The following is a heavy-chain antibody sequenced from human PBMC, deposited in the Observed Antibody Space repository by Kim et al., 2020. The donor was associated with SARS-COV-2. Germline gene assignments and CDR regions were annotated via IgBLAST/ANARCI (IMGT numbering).Heavy chain of an antibody. Sequence: SETLSLTCAVYGGSFSGYYWSWIRQPPGKGLEWIGEINHSGSTNYNPSLKSRVTISVDTSKNQFYLKLSSVTAADTAVYYCAREGPKTYYDCWSGSLGYYGMDVWGEGATVTVSS. D-gene: IGHD3-3*01. CDR1: GGSFSGYY. CDR2: INHSGST. CDR3: AREGPKTYYDCWSGSLGYYGMDV. V-gene: IGHV4-34*01. J-gene: IGHJ6*04.